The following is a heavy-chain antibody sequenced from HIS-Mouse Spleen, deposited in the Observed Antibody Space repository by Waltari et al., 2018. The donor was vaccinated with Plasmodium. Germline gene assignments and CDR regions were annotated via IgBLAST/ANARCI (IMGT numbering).Heavy chain of an antibody. CDR2: IYPGDSDT. CDR3: ARPLGAAAGTGYFQH. J-gene: IGHJ1*01. CDR1: GYSFTSYC. Sequence: EVQLVQSGAEVKQPGESLKISCTGSGYSFTSYCIGWVRQMPGKGLEWMGIIYPGDSDTRYSPSFQGQVTISADKSISTAYLQWSSLKASDTAMYYCARPLGAAAGTGYFQHWGQGTLVTVSS. D-gene: IGHD6-13*01. V-gene: IGHV5-51*03.